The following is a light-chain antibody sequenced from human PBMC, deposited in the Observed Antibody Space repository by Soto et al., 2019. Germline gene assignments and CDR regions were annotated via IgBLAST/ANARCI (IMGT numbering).Light chain of an antibody. CDR2: KAS. J-gene: IGKJ2*01. Sequence: DIQMTQSPSTLSAFVGDRVTITCRASQSISDSLAWYQQKPGKAPKLLISKASNLESGVPSRFSGSGSGTDFALTFSSLQPDDVATYYCQQYKSFPYSFGQGTKLDIQ. V-gene: IGKV1-5*03. CDR1: QSISDS. CDR3: QQYKSFPYS.